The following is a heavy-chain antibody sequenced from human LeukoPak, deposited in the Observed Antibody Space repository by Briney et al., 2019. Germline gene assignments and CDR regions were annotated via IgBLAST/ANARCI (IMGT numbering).Heavy chain of an antibody. V-gene: IGHV4-38-2*01. J-gene: IGHJ4*02. CDR2: LYHSGST. CDR3: ARLRKATAPRSVVY. Sequence: SETLSLTCAVSGYSISSDYYSSDYYWGWIRQPPGKGLEWIASLYHSGSTYYNPSLKSRVTISVDTSKNQFSLKLSSVTAADTAVYYCARLRKATAPRSVVYWGQGTLVTVSS. CDR1: GYSISSDYYSSDYY. D-gene: IGHD1-26*01.